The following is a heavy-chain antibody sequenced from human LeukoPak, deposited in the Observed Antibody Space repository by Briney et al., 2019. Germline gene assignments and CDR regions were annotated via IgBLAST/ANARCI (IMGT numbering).Heavy chain of an antibody. CDR3: AKGYDGDLNWFDP. D-gene: IGHD2-21*02. J-gene: IGHJ5*02. CDR2: VRGSGDST. V-gene: IGHV3-23*01. CDR1: GFTFSNYA. Sequence: GGSLRLSCAASGFTFSNYAMNWVRQAPGKGLEWVSGVRGSGDSTYYADSVKGRFTISRDNSKNTLYLQMNSLRAEDTAVYYCAKGYDGDLNWFDPWGQGTLVTVSS.